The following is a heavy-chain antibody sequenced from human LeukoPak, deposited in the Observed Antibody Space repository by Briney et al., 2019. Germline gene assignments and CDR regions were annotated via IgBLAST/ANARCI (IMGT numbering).Heavy chain of an antibody. CDR2: IYYGGST. CDR3: ARHVRPGYYYYYMDV. D-gene: IGHD3-10*02. CDR1: GGSISSSSYY. Sequence: SETLSLTCTVSGGSISSSSYYWGWIRQPPGKGLEWIGSIYYGGSTYYNPSLKSRVTISVDTSKNQFSLKLSSVTAADTAVYYCARHVRPGYYYYYMDVWGKGTTVTVSS. J-gene: IGHJ6*03. V-gene: IGHV4-39*01.